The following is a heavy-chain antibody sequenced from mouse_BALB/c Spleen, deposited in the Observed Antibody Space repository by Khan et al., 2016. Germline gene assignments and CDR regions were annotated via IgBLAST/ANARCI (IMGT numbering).Heavy chain of an antibody. V-gene: IGHV9-1*02. D-gene: IGHD2-2*01. CDR3: ARGEASGYDDAMAY. J-gene: IGHJ4*01. Sequence: QIQLVQSGPELKKPGETVKISCKAAGYTFTNYGMNWVKQAPGKGLKWMGWINTYTGEPTYADDFKGRFAFSLETSASTAYLQINNLKNEDMATYFGARGEASGYDDAMAYWGQGTSVTVSS. CDR2: INTYTGEP. CDR1: GYTFTNYG.